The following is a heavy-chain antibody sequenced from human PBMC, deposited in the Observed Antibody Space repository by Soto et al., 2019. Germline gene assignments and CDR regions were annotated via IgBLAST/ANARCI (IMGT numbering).Heavy chain of an antibody. J-gene: IGHJ3*02. Sequence: VHLVESGGGVVQPGRSLRLSCAASGFTFRSYGMHWVRQAPGKGLEWVTFIAYDGNSKFYAESVKGRFTISRDNSRNTVYLQMDSLRPEDTAVYYCAREANDFDIWGQGTMVTVSS. CDR3: AREANDFDI. CDR2: IAYDGNSK. V-gene: IGHV3-30*03. CDR1: GFTFRSYG.